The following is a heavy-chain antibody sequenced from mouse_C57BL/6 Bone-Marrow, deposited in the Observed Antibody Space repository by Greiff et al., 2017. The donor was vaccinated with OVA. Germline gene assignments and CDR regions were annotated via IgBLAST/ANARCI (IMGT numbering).Heavy chain of an antibody. CDR1: GFTFTNYY. J-gene: IGHJ2*01. V-gene: IGHV7-3*01. CDR2: IRNKPNGSTT. Sequence: EVQLVESGGGLVQPGDSLSLSCAASGFTFTNYYMSWVRQPPGKALEWLAFIRNKPNGSTTEYSASVKGRFTISRDNSQSILYLKKNALRAEDSAAYYSARCKERVAVDYFDYWGQGTALTVSS. D-gene: IGHD1-1*01. CDR3: ARCKERVAVDYFDY.